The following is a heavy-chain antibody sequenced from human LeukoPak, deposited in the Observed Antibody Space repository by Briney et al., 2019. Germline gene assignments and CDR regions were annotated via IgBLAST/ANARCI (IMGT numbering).Heavy chain of an antibody. Sequence: PSETLSLTCTVTGGSISSSSYYWGWIRQPQGKGLEWIGSIYYSGSTYYNPSLKSRVTISVDTSKNQFSLKLSSVTAADTAVYYCARQYCSGGSCYSSYFDYWGQGTLVTVSS. CDR1: GGSISSSSYY. CDR3: ARQYCSGGSCYSSYFDY. CDR2: IYYSGST. J-gene: IGHJ4*02. D-gene: IGHD2-15*01. V-gene: IGHV4-39*01.